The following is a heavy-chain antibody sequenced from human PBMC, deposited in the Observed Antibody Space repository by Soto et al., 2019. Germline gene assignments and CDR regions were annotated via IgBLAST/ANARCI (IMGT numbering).Heavy chain of an antibody. Sequence: VKVSCKASGYTFFTYDISWVRQAPGQGLEWMGWISTYSGDTKYAQKFQGRVTMTTDTSTTTAYLELRSLRSDDTAVYYCARHHGPTTSENWFDPWGQGTLVTVSS. J-gene: IGHJ5*02. CDR2: ISTYSGDT. CDR3: ARHHGPTTSENWFDP. CDR1: GYTFFTYD. D-gene: IGHD5-12*01. V-gene: IGHV1-18*01.